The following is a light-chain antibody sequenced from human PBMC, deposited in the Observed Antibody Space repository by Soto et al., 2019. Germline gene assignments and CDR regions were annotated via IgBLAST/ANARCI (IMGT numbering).Light chain of an antibody. V-gene: IGKV3-15*01. CDR1: QSISSE. J-gene: IGKJ2*01. CDR2: GAS. Sequence: EIVMTQSPATLSVSPGESATLSCRASQSISSELAWYQQKPGQPPRLIIYGASTRATGVTARFTVSGSGSDFTLTISGLQSEDFAVYYCQQGHNWPLTVGQGTRLEI. CDR3: QQGHNWPLT.